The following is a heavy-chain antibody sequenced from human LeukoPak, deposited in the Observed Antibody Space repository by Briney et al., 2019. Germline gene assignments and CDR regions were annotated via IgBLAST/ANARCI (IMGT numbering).Heavy chain of an antibody. V-gene: IGHV3-48*03. CDR2: ISSSGNSI. CDR1: GFTVISYE. CDR3: AREVLLWFGESPPYFDY. Sequence: GGSLRLSCAASGFTVISYEMNWVRQAPGKGLEWVSYISSSGNSIFYADSVKGRFTISRDNAKNTLYLQMNSLRAEDTAVYYCAREVLLWFGESPPYFDYWGQGTLLTVSS. D-gene: IGHD3-10*01. J-gene: IGHJ4*02.